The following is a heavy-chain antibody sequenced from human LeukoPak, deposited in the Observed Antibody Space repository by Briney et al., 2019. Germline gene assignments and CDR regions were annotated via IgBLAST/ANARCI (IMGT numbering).Heavy chain of an antibody. J-gene: IGHJ6*02. D-gene: IGHD2-2*01. V-gene: IGHV4-34*01. CDR2: INHSGST. CDR3: AKAMYPQSISYYRVDV. CDR1: GGSFSGYY. Sequence: PSETLSLTCAVYGGSFSGYYWNWIRQPPGKGLEWIGEINHSGSTNYNPSLKSRVTISVDTSKNQFSLKLSSVTAADTAVYYCAKAMYPQSISYYRVDVWGQGTTVTVSS.